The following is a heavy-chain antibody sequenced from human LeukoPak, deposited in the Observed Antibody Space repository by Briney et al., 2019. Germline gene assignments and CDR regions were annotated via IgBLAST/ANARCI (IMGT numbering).Heavy chain of an antibody. V-gene: IGHV3-21*01. J-gene: IGHJ4*02. CDR1: GCTFSRQS. Sequence: GSLRLSCAASGCTFSRQSMNWVRQAPGKGLEWVLVISGGSVNICCTCSVKGRFTTSRDNDRNSLYLQMNSLRVEDTAVYYRVRDNLGYDYRGQGTLVTVSS. CDR2: ISGGSVNI. CDR3: VRDNLGYDY. D-gene: IGHD3-16*01.